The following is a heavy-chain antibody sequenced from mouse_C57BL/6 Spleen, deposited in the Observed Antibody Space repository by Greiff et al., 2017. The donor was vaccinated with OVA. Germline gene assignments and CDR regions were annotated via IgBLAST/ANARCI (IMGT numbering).Heavy chain of an antibody. CDR2: ISDGGSYT. J-gene: IGHJ2*01. CDR1: GFTFSSYA. CDR3: ARDGLPYYFDY. V-gene: IGHV5-4*01. Sequence: EVKVVESGGGLVKPGGSLKLSCAASGFTFSSYAMSWVRQTPEKRLEWVATISDGGSYTYYPDNVKGRFTISRDNAKNNLYLQMSHLKSEDTAMYYCARDGLPYYFDYWGQGTTLTVSS. D-gene: IGHD2-4*01.